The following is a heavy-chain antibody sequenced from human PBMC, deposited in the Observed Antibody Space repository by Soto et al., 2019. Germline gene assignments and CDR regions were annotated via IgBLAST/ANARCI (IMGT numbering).Heavy chain of an antibody. V-gene: IGHV3-73*01. CDR2: IRSKANDYAT. CDR1: GFTFSDSA. J-gene: IGHJ4*02. CDR3: VRHVGETYFDY. Sequence: GGSLRLSCAASGFTFSDSAIQWVRQASGKGLEWVGRIRSKANDYATAYAASVKGRFTISRDDSKNTAFLQMNSLKTEDTAVYYCVRHVGETYFDYWGQGTLVTVSS. D-gene: IGHD2-21*01.